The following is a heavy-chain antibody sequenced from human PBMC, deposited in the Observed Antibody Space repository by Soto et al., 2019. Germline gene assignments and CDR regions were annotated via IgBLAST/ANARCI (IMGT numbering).Heavy chain of an antibody. J-gene: IGHJ5*02. CDR3: GRRGVYYRPLDP. V-gene: IGHV4-59*08. CDR1: GGSISSYY. CDR2: IYYSGST. Sequence: PSETLSLTCTVSGGSISSYYWSWIRQPPGKGLEWIGNIYYSGSTNYNPSLKSRVTISLDTSKNQFSLKLSSVTAADTAVYYCGRRGVYYRPLDPWGRGTLVTVSS. D-gene: IGHD3-22*01.